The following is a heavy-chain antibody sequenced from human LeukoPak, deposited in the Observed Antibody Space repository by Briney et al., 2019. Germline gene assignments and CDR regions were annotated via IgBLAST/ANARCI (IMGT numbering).Heavy chain of an antibody. CDR1: GFTFSSYD. V-gene: IGHV3-30*02. CDR2: IRYDGSNK. Sequence: GGSLRLSCAASGFTFSSYDMHWVRQAPGKGLEWVAFIRYDGSNKYYADSVKGRFTISRDNSKNTLYLQMNSLRAEDTAVYYCAREVSGSAYFDYWGQGTQVTVS. J-gene: IGHJ4*02. CDR3: AREVSGSAYFDY. D-gene: IGHD1-26*01.